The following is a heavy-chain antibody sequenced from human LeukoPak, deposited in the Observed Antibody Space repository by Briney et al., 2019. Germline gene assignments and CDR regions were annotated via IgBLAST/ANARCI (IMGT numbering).Heavy chain of an antibody. J-gene: IGHJ4*02. V-gene: IGHV3-53*01. CDR3: ARALLDYYDSSGYFDY. D-gene: IGHD3-22*01. CDR2: IYSGGST. CDR1: GFTVSSNY. Sequence: GGSLRLSCAASGFTVSSNYMSRVRQAPGKGLEWVSVIYSGGSTYYADSVKGRFTISRDNSKNTLYLQMNSLRAEDTAVYYCARALLDYYDSSGYFDYWGQGTLVTVSS.